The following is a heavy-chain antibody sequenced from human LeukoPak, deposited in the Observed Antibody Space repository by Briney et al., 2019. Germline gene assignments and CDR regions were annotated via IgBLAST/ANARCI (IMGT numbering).Heavy chain of an antibody. V-gene: IGHV4-39*02. CDR3: ARDYIAVAGKFDY. Sequence: GSLRLSCAASGLTFSSYAMSWVRQAPGKGLEWIGSIYYSGSTYYNPSLKSRVTISVDTSKNQFSLKLSSVTAADTAVYYCARDYIAVAGKFDYWGQGTLVTVSS. CDR2: IYYSGST. CDR1: GLTFSSYA. D-gene: IGHD6-19*01. J-gene: IGHJ4*02.